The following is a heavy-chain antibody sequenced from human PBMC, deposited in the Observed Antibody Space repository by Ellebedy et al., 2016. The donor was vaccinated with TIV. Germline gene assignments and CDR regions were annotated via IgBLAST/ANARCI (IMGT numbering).Heavy chain of an antibody. CDR1: GGSITGSH. CDR3: AKNSYASGQ. CDR2: IYSSGIT. V-gene: IGHV4-59*01. D-gene: IGHD3-16*01. J-gene: IGHJ4*02. Sequence: MPSETLSLTCTVSGGSITGSHWSWTRQPPGKGLEWIGYIYSSGITNYNPSLKSRVTISVDTSKNQFSLKLRSVTAADTAMYYCAKNSYASGQWGQGTLVTVSS.